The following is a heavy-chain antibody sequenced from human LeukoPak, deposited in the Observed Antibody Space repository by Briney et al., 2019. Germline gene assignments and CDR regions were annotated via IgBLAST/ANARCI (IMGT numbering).Heavy chain of an antibody. V-gene: IGHV3-9*01. CDR1: GFTFDDYA. D-gene: IGHD2-15*01. J-gene: IGHJ6*02. CDR3: AKDGGYCSGGSCYYGMDV. CDR2: ISWNSGSI. Sequence: GRSLRLSCAASGFTFDDYATHWVRQAPGKGLEWVSGISWNSGSIGYADSVKGRFTISRDNAKNSLYLQMNSLRAEDTALYYCAKDGGYCSGGSCYYGMDVWGQGTTVTVSS.